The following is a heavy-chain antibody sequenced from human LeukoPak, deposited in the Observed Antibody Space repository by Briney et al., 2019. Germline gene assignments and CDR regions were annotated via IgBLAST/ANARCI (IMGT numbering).Heavy chain of an antibody. V-gene: IGHV4-30-4*01. Sequence: SQTLSLTCTVSGGSISSGDYYWSWLRQPPGTGLEWIGYIYYSGSTYYNPSLKSRVTISVDTSKNQFSLKLSSVTAADTAVYYCARGQRGDDFWSGYDIFDYWGQGTLVTVSS. J-gene: IGHJ4*02. D-gene: IGHD3-3*01. CDR1: GGSISSGDYY. CDR2: IYYSGST. CDR3: ARGQRGDDFWSGYDIFDY.